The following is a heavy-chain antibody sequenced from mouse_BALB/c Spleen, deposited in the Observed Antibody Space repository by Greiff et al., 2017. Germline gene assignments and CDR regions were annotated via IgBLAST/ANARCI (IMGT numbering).Heavy chain of an antibody. D-gene: IGHD1-1*01. J-gene: IGHJ4*01. CDR2: ISSGSSTI. CDR1: GFTFSSFG. CDR3: ARRYGSSRYYAMDY. Sequence: EVKLVESGGGLVQPGGSRKLSCAASGFTFSSFGMHWVRQAPEKGLEWVAYISSGSSTIYYADTVKGRFTISRDNPKNTLFLQMTSLRSEDTAMYYCARRYGSSRYYAMDYWGQGTSVTVSS. V-gene: IGHV5-17*02.